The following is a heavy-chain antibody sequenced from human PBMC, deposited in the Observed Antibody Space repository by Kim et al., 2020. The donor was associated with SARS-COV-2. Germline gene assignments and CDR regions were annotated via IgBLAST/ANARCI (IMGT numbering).Heavy chain of an antibody. CDR2: ISSSSSYI. J-gene: IGHJ6*02. Sequence: GGSLRLSCAASGFTFSSYSMNWVRQAPGKGLEWVSSISSSSSYIYYADSVKGRFTISRDNAKNSLYLQMNSLRAEDTAVYYCARDISWQQLVLGYYYGMDVWGQGTTVTVSS. V-gene: IGHV3-21*01. CDR3: ARDISWQQLVLGYYYGMDV. CDR1: GFTFSSYS. D-gene: IGHD6-13*01.